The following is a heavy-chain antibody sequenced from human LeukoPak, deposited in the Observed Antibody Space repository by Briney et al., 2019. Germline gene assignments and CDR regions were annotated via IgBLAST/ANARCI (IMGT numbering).Heavy chain of an antibody. D-gene: IGHD3-16*02. CDR1: GGTFSSYA. CDR3: ATNGVTFGGVIVMGAFDI. CDR2: IIPIFGTA. J-gene: IGHJ3*02. V-gene: IGHV1-69*01. Sequence: SVKVSCKASGGTFSSYAISWVRQAPGQGLEWMGGIIPIFGTANYAQKFQGRVTITADESTSTAYMELSSLRSEDTAVYYCATNGVTFGGVIVMGAFDIWGQGTMVTVSS.